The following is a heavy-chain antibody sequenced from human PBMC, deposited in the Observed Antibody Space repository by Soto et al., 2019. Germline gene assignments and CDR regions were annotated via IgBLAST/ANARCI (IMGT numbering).Heavy chain of an antibody. CDR1: GCAFSNND. CDR2: MNPNSGNG. Sequence: ASVKVSCKASGCAFSNNDISWVRQATGQGLEWMGWMNPNSGNGGYAQKFQGRVTMTRDTSTSTAYMELSSLASDDTAIYYCARMAISGTLNWFDPWGQGTLVTVSS. J-gene: IGHJ5*02. V-gene: IGHV1-8*01. CDR3: ARMAISGTLNWFDP.